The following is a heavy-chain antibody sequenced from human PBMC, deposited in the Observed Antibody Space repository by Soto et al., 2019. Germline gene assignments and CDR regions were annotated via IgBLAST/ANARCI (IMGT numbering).Heavy chain of an antibody. Sequence: MRLSCAACGFTFDDYAMHWVRQAPGKGLEWVSGISWNSGSIGYADSVKGRFTISRYNAKNSLYLQMNSLRAEDTALYYCAKDMGRIAVAGRYGMDVWGQGTTVTGSS. CDR2: ISWNSGSI. CDR3: AKDMGRIAVAGRYGMDV. CDR1: GFTFDDYA. V-gene: IGHV3-9*01. J-gene: IGHJ6*02. D-gene: IGHD6-19*01.